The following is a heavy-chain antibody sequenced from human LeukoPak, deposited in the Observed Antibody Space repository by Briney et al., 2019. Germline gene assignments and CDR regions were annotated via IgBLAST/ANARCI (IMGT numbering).Heavy chain of an antibody. J-gene: IGHJ4*02. Sequence: ASVKVSCKASGYRFTSYGISWVRQAPGQGLEWMGWISAYNGNTNYVQKLQGRVTMTTDTSTSTAYMELRSLRSDDTAVYYCARDRVSLWFGELLYWGQGTLVTVSP. CDR2: ISAYNGNT. CDR3: ARDRVSLWFGELLY. CDR1: GYRFTSYG. D-gene: IGHD3-10*01. V-gene: IGHV1-18*01.